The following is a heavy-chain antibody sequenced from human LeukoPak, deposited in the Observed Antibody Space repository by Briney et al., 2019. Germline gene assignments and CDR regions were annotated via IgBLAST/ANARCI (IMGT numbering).Heavy chain of an antibody. CDR2: ISGSGGST. D-gene: IGHD3-22*01. CDR1: GFTLSSYE. Sequence: GGSLRLSCAASGFTLSSYEMNWVRQAPGKGLEWVSAISGSGGSTYYADSVKGRFTISRDNSKNTLYLQMNSLRAEDTAVYYCAKGGYDSSGYYYADYWGQGTLVTVSS. V-gene: IGHV3-23*01. CDR3: AKGGYDSSGYYYADY. J-gene: IGHJ4*02.